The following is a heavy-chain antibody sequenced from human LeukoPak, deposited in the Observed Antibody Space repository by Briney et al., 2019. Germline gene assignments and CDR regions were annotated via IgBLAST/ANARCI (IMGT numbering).Heavy chain of an antibody. CDR2: INTNTGNP. CDR1: GYSFTGHY. CDR3: GRDPRLGIRGYTYGYIEY. J-gene: IGHJ4*02. Sequence: GASVKVSCKASGYSFTGHYMHWVRQAPGQGLEWMGRINTNTGNPTYAQGFTGRYVFSLDTSVSTAYLQISGLTADDTAVYFCGRDPRLGIRGYTYGYIEYWGQGTLVTVSS. D-gene: IGHD5-18*01. V-gene: IGHV7-4-1*02.